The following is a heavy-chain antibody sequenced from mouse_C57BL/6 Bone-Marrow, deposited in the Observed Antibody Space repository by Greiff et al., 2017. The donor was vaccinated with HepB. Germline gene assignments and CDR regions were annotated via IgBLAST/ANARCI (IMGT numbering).Heavy chain of an antibody. CDR2: ISSGGTTI. CDR3: AKYGNYVGYAMDY. J-gene: IGHJ4*01. V-gene: IGHV5-17*02. D-gene: IGHD2-10*02. CDR1: GFTLSSFG. Sequence: DVMLVESGGGLVQPGGSRKLSCAVSGFTLSSFGIHWVRQAPEKGLEWVAYISSGGTTIYYADTVKGRFTISRDNPRNTLFLQMTSLRSEDTAMYYCAKYGNYVGYAMDYWGQGTSVTVSS.